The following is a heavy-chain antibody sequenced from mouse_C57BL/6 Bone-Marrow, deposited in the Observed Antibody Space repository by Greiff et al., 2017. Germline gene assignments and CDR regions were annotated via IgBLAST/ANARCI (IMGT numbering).Heavy chain of an antibody. V-gene: IGHV1-26*01. CDR3: ARYPYYGSSYRFAY. Sequence: VQLQQSGPELVKPGASVKISCKASGYTFTDYYMNWVKQSHGKSLEWIGDINPNNGGTSYNQKFKGKATLTVDKSSSTAYMELRSLTSEDSAVYYCARYPYYGSSYRFAYWGQGNLVTVSA. D-gene: IGHD1-1*01. CDR1: GYTFTDYY. J-gene: IGHJ3*01. CDR2: INPNNGGT.